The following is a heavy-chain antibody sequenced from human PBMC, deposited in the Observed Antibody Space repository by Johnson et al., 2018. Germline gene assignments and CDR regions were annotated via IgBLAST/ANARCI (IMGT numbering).Heavy chain of an antibody. Sequence: VQLVQSGGGLVKPGGSLRLSCAASGLTFSSFSMNWVRQAPGKGLEWVSSISSSSTYIYYADSVKGRFTISRDNAKNSLSLQMHSLRVEATAVYYCARKADGRVFDLVIETDYYYYYMDVWGKWTTVTVSS. CDR1: GLTFSSFS. J-gene: IGHJ6*03. V-gene: IGHV3-21*01. CDR3: ARKADGRVFDLVIETDYYYYYMDV. CDR2: ISSSSTYI. D-gene: IGHD3-22*01.